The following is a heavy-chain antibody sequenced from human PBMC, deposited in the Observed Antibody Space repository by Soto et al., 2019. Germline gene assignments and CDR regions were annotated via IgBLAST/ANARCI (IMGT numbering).Heavy chain of an antibody. CDR2: ISYDGSNK. D-gene: IGHD3-22*01. CDR1: GFTFSSYG. J-gene: IGHJ4*02. CDR3: AKQDSSGYYPLFGY. Sequence: GGSLRLSCAASGFTFSSYGMHWVRQAPGKGLEWVAVISYDGSNKYYADSVKGRFTISRDNSKNTLYLQMNSLRAEDTAVYYCAKQDSSGYYPLFGYWGQGTLVTVSS. V-gene: IGHV3-30*18.